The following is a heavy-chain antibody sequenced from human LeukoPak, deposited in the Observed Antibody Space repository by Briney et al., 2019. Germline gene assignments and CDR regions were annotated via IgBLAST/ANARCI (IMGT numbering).Heavy chain of an antibody. D-gene: IGHD2-21*02. J-gene: IGHJ4*02. V-gene: IGHV4-59*01. CDR2: IYYSGST. CDR3: ARVGSGSDWETDISQGLRLQTLYYFDY. CDR1: GGSISSYY. Sequence: SETLSLTCTVSGGSISSYYWSWIRQPPGKGLEWIGYIYYSGSTNYIPSLKSRVTISVDTSKNQFSLKLSSVTAADTAVYYCARVGSGSDWETDISQGLRLQTLYYFDYWGQGTLVTVSS.